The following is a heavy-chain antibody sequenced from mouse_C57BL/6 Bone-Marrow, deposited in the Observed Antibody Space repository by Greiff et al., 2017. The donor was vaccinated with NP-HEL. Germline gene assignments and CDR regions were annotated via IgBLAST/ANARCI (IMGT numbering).Heavy chain of an antibody. Sequence: QVQLKQPGAELVKPGASVKLSCKASGYTFTSYWMHWVKQRPGQGLEWIGMIHPNSGSTNYNEKFKSKATLTVDKSSSTAYMQLSSLTSEDSAVYYCLYYYGSRDYWGQGTTLTVSS. V-gene: IGHV1-64*01. CDR1: GYTFTSYW. CDR3: LYYYGSRDY. J-gene: IGHJ2*01. D-gene: IGHD1-1*01. CDR2: IHPNSGST.